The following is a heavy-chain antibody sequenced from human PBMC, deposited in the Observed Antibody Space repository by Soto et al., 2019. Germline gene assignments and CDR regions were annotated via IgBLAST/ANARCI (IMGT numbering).Heavy chain of an antibody. CDR2: IYYSGST. D-gene: IGHD4-17*01. V-gene: IGHV4-59*01. Sequence: PSDTLSLTCTVSGGSIGTYYWSWIRQPPGKGLEWIGYIYYSGSTNYNPSLKSRVTISVDTSKNQFSLKLSSVTAADTAVYYCARAPMTTVTAYDYWGQGTLVTVSS. CDR1: GGSIGTYY. CDR3: ARAPMTTVTAYDY. J-gene: IGHJ4*02.